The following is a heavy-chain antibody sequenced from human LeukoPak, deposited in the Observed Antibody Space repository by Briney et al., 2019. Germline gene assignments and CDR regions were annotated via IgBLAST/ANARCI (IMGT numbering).Heavy chain of an antibody. Sequence: GRSLRLSCAASGFTFSDYYMSWIRQAPGKGLEWVSYISSSGSTIYYADSVKGRFTISRDNAKNSLYLQMNSLRAEDTAVYYCARELTNWNDGGAYNYFDYWGQGTLVTVSS. CDR1: GFTFSDYY. D-gene: IGHD1-20*01. CDR2: ISSSGSTI. V-gene: IGHV3-11*01. CDR3: ARELTNWNDGGAYNYFDY. J-gene: IGHJ4*02.